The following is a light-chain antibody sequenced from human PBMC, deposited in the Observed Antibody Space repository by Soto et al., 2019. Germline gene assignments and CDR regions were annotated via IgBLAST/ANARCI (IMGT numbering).Light chain of an antibody. V-gene: IGKV3-20*01. CDR1: QSVSGSC. Sequence: EVVLTQSPGTLSLSPGERATLSCRASQSVSGSCLAWYQQQPGQAPRLVIYAASSRATGIPGRFTGSGSGTFFTLTISRLEPEDFAVYYCQQCGSSPNTFGQGTRLEIK. CDR2: AAS. J-gene: IGKJ5*01. CDR3: QQCGSSPNT.